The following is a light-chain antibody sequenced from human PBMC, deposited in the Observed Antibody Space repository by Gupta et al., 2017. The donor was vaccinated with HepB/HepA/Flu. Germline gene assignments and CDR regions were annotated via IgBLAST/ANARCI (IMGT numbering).Light chain of an antibody. CDR2: AAS. Sequence: DIQMTQSPSSLSASVGDRVTITCRASQNINKYVNWYQQNPVKAPKFLIYAASTMQSGVPSRFSGSGSGTDFTLTISSLQPEDFATYYCQQSYSTPLTFVGGTKVEIK. J-gene: IGKJ4*01. V-gene: IGKV1-39*01. CDR3: QQSYSTPLT. CDR1: QNINKY.